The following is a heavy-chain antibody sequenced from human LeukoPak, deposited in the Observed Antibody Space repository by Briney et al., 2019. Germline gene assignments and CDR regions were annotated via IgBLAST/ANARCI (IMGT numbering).Heavy chain of an antibody. CDR3: AKDNPFYYYMDV. V-gene: IGHV3-30*02. D-gene: IGHD1-14*01. CDR2: IRYDGSNK. J-gene: IGHJ6*03. Sequence: GGSLRLSCAASGFTFSSYSMNWVRQAPGKGLEWVAFIRYDGSNKYYADSVKGRFTISRDNSKNTLYLQLNSLRAEDTAVYYCAKDNPFYYYMDVWGKGTTVTVSS. CDR1: GFTFSSYS.